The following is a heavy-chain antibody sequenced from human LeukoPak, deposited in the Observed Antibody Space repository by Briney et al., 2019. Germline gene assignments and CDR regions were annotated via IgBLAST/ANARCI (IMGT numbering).Heavy chain of an antibody. CDR1: GFTFDDYA. Sequence: GGSLRLSCAASGFTFDDYAMHWVRQAPGKGLEWVSGISWNSGSIGYADSVKGRFTIPRDNAKNSLYLQMNSLRAEDTALYYCAKAYSGWYQYYFDYWGQGTLVTVSS. D-gene: IGHD6-19*01. CDR3: AKAYSGWYQYYFDY. CDR2: ISWNSGSI. J-gene: IGHJ4*02. V-gene: IGHV3-9*01.